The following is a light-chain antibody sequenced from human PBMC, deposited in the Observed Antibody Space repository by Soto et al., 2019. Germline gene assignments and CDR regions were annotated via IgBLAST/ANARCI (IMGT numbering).Light chain of an antibody. CDR1: NSDVGRYNS. V-gene: IGLV2-11*01. CDR2: AVR. J-gene: IGLJ3*02. Sequence: QSVLTQPHSVSGSPGQSVTISCTGTNSDVGRYNSVSWYQQLPGKAPKIIISAVRQRPSGVPDRFSGSKSGNTASLTISGLQADDEADYFCFSYTANDNWVFGGGTKLPVL. CDR3: FSYTANDNWV.